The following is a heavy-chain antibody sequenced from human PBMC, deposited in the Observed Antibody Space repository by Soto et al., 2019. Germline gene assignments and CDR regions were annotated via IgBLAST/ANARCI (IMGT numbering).Heavy chain of an antibody. CDR3: ARGKYSYGKYYYYGMDV. D-gene: IGHD5-18*01. Sequence: ASVKVSCKASGGTFSSYAISWVRQAPGQGLEWMGGIIPIFGTANYAQKFQGRVTTTADESTSTAYMELSSLRSEDTAVYYCARGKYSYGKYYYYGMDVWGQGTTVTVSS. CDR1: GGTFSSYA. V-gene: IGHV1-69*13. J-gene: IGHJ6*02. CDR2: IIPIFGTA.